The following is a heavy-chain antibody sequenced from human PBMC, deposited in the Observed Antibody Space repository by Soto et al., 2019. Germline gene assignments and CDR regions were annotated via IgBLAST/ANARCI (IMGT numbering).Heavy chain of an antibody. J-gene: IGHJ4*02. CDR3: ARDLEMATKSPGDY. CDR2: INTDGSDT. Sequence: PGGSLRLSCATSGFTFSSDWMHWVRQAPGEGLVWVSRINTDGSDTSYADSVKGRFTISRDNSKNTLYLQMNSLKPEDTAVYYCARDLEMATKSPGDYWGQGTLVTVSS. V-gene: IGHV3-74*01. D-gene: IGHD5-12*01. CDR1: GFTFSSDW.